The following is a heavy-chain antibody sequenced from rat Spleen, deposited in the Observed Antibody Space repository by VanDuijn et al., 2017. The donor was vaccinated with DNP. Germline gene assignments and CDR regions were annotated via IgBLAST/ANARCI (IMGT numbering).Heavy chain of an antibody. J-gene: IGHJ3*01. CDR3: VTGGYGEIWFAS. Sequence: EVQLVESGGGLVQPGRSLKLSCTASGFTFSDYYWMGWVRQAPGKGLEWVATIIHDGSRTHYRDSVKGRFTISRDNAKNTLYLQMDSLRSEDTASYHCVTGGYGEIWFASWGQGTLVTVSS. V-gene: IGHV5S10*01. D-gene: IGHD1-7*01. CDR1: GFTFSDYY. CDR2: IIHDGSRT.